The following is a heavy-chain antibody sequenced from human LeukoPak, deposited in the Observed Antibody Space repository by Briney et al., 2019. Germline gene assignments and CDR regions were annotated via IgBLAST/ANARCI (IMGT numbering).Heavy chain of an antibody. CDR3: ARERGAGLSSSWVDY. V-gene: IGHV3-21*01. CDR2: ISSSSTYM. D-gene: IGHD6-13*01. J-gene: IGHJ4*02. CDR1: GFPFSTYS. Sequence: GGSLRLSCAASGFPFSTYSMNWVRQAPGKGLEWVSSISSSSTYMYYADSVKGRFTISRDNANNSLYLQMNSLRVEDTAVYYCARERGAGLSSSWVDYWGQGTLVAVSS.